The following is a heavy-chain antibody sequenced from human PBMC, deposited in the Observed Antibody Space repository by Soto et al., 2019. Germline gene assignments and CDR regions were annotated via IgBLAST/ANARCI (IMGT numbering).Heavy chain of an antibody. V-gene: IGHV1-18*01. Sequence: GASVKVSCKASGYTSTSYGISWVRQAPGQGLEWMGWISAYNGNTNYAQKLQGRVTMTTDTSTSTAYMELRSLRSDDTAVHYCARDHPRVVPAATYYYYYGMDVWGQGTTVTVSS. CDR1: GYTSTSYG. D-gene: IGHD2-2*01. CDR3: ARDHPRVVPAATYYYYYGMDV. J-gene: IGHJ6*02. CDR2: ISAYNGNT.